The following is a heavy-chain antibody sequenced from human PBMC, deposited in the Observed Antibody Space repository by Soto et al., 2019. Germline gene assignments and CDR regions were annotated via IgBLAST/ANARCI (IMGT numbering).Heavy chain of an antibody. V-gene: IGHV4-59*08. CDR2: IFYTGGA. CDR1: GGSINNYY. Sequence: SETLSLTCTVSGGSINNYYWSWIRQPPGKGLEWIGYIFYTGGANYNPSLKSRVTISVDTSKNQFSLRLSSVTAADTAVYYCARRGSGSYSDYWAQGTLVTVSS. J-gene: IGHJ4*02. CDR3: ARRGSGSYSDY. D-gene: IGHD3-10*01.